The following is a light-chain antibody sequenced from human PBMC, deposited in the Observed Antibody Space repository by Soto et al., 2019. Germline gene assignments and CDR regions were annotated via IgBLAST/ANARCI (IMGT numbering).Light chain of an antibody. J-gene: IGKJ1*01. CDR3: QQYYSPLRT. CDR2: WAS. CDR1: QSVLYSSNNKNY. V-gene: IGKV4-1*01. Sequence: DIVMTQYPDSLAVSLGERATINCKSSQSVLYSSNNKNYLAWYQHKPGQPPKLLIYWASTRESGVPDRFSGSGSGKDFTLTISSLQAEDVAVYYCQQYYSPLRTFGQGTKVEIK.